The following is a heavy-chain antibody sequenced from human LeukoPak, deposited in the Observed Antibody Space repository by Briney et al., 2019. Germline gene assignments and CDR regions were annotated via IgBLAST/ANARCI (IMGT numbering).Heavy chain of an antibody. D-gene: IGHD6-19*01. J-gene: IGHJ5*02. V-gene: IGHV4-4*07. CDR2: IQTSGCT. CDR3: ARDFIRGWFRGKTCFDP. Sequence: SETLSLTCSVSGGSISSYYWSWIRQSAGKGLEWIGRIQTSGCTNYNPSLKSRVSMSVDTSKNQVSLNLTSMTAADTAMYYCARDFIRGWFRGKTCFDPWGQGTLVTVSS. CDR1: GGSISSYY.